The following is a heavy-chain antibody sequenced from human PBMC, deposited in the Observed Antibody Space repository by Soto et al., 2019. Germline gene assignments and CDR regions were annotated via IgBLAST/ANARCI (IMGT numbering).Heavy chain of an antibody. V-gene: IGHV4-31*03. CDR3: ARKQAGYFYGIDY. CDR1: GGSITSGGYY. Sequence: TLSLTCTVSGGSITSGGYYWSWILQHPGKGLEWLGYIYDSGSTFYNPSLKSRITLSVDTSKNQFSLKLSSVTVADTAVYFCARKQAGYFYGIDYWGQGTLVTVSS. D-gene: IGHD3-10*01. CDR2: IYDSGST. J-gene: IGHJ4*02.